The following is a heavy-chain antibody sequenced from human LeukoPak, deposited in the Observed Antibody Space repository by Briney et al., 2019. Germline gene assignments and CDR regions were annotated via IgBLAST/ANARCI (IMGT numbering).Heavy chain of an antibody. CDR1: GFTFSSYA. D-gene: IGHD6-19*01. Sequence: GGSLRLSCAASGFTFSSYAMHWVRQAPGKGLEWVAVISDDGSNKYYADSVKGRFTISRDNSENTLYLQMNSLRVVDTAVYYCARDPSGHGMDVWGQGTTVTVSS. V-gene: IGHV3-30-3*01. CDR3: ARDPSGHGMDV. J-gene: IGHJ6*02. CDR2: ISDDGSNK.